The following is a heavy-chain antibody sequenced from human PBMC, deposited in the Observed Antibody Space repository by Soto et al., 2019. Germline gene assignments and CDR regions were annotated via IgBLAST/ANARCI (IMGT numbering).Heavy chain of an antibody. CDR3: ARSPPRETYYDFWSGYYTGDDAFDI. CDR1: GGSISSYY. Sequence: QVQLQESGPGLVKPSETLSLTCTVSGGSISSYYWSWIRQPPGKGLEWIGYIYYSGSTNYNPSLKSRVTISVDTSKNQFSLKLSSVTAADTAVYYCARSPPRETYYDFWSGYYTGDDAFDIWGQGTMVTVSS. J-gene: IGHJ3*02. CDR2: IYYSGST. D-gene: IGHD3-3*01. V-gene: IGHV4-59*01.